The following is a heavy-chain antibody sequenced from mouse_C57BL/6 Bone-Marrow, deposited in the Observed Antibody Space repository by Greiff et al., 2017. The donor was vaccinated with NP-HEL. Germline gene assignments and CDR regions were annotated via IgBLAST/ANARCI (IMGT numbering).Heavy chain of an antibody. J-gene: IGHJ1*03. CDR1: GYTFTSYW. Sequence: VQLQQPGAELVKPGASVKVSCKASGYTFTSYWMHWVKQRPGQGLEWIGRIHPSDRDTNYNQKFKGKATLTVDKSSSTAYMQLSSLTSEDSAVYYCAAYYSVPWYFWVWGTGTTVTVSS. CDR3: AAYYSVPWYFWV. V-gene: IGHV1-74*01. D-gene: IGHD2-12*01. CDR2: IHPSDRDT.